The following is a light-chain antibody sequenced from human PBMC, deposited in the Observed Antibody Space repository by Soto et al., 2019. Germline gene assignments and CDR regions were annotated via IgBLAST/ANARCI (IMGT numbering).Light chain of an antibody. Sequence: EIVLTQSPATLSLSPGERATLSCRASQSVSSYFAWYQQNPGQAPRLLIYDVSNRATGIPARFSGRGSGTDFTPAISSLEPDDFAIYYCQQRGNWPVTFGQGTRVDIK. V-gene: IGKV3-11*01. CDR1: QSVSSY. CDR3: QQRGNWPVT. CDR2: DVS. J-gene: IGKJ1*01.